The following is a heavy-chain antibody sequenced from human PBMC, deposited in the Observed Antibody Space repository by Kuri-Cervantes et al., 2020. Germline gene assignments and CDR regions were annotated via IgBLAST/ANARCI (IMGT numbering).Heavy chain of an antibody. CDR3: AHVRNYDIYDY. J-gene: IGHJ4*02. V-gene: IGHV2-5*01. CDR1: GFSLSTSGVG. D-gene: IGHD3-22*01. Sequence: SGPTLVKPTQTLTLTCTFSGFSLSTSGVGVGWIRQPPGKALEWLALIYWNDDKRYSPPLKSRLTITKDTSKNQVVLTMTNMDPVDTATYYCAHVRNYDIYDYWGQGTLVTVSS. CDR2: IYWNDDK.